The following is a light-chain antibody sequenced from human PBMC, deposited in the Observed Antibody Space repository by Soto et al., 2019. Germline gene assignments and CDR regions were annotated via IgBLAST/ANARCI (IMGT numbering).Light chain of an antibody. CDR2: VAS. J-gene: IGKJ5*01. CDR1: QSLLHSDGYNY. CDR3: MQARQSPIT. Sequence: DIVMTQSPLSLPVTPGEPASISCRSSQSLLHSDGYNYLEWYLQKPGQSPQLLIYVASNRASGVPDRFSGSGSGTDFTLKISRVEAEGVGVYYCMQARQSPITFGQGTRLEIK. V-gene: IGKV2-28*01.